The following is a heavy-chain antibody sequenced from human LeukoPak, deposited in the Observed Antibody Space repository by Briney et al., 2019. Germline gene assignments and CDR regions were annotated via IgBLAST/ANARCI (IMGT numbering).Heavy chain of an antibody. CDR3: ARVEILTGYCSDY. CDR2: IYSGGST. Sequence: GGSLRLSCAASGFTVSSNYMSWVRQAPGKGLEWVSVIYSGGSTYYADSVKGRFTISRDNSKNTLYLQMNSLRAEDTAVYYCARVEILTGYCSDYWGQGTLVTVSS. J-gene: IGHJ4*02. D-gene: IGHD3-9*01. CDR1: GFTVSSNY. V-gene: IGHV3-53*01.